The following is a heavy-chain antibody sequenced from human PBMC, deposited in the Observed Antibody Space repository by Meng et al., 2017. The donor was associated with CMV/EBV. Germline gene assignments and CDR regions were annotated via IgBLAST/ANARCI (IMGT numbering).Heavy chain of an antibody. V-gene: IGHV3-21*01. CDR3: ARGPYCSSTSCTYYFDY. CDR2: ISSSSSYI. J-gene: IGHJ4*02. Sequence: GESLKISCAASGFTFSSCSMNWVRQAPGKGLEWVSSISSSSSYIYYADSVKGRFTISRDNAKNSLYLQMNSLRAEDTAVYYCARGPYCSSTSCTYYFDYWGQGTLVTVSS. D-gene: IGHD2-2*01. CDR1: GFTFSSCS.